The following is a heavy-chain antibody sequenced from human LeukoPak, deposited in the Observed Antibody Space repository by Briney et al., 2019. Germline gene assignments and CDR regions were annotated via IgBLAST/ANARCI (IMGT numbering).Heavy chain of an antibody. V-gene: IGHV1-69*01. CDR3: ARISLGAIWGYYYGIDV. Sequence: SVKVSCKASGGTFSSYSISWVRQAPGQGLEWMGGIIPIFDTADYAQKFQGRVTITADESTSTAYMELSSLRSEDTAVFYCARISLGAIWGYYYGIDVWGQGTTVTVSS. D-gene: IGHD1-26*01. J-gene: IGHJ6*02. CDR1: GGTFSSYS. CDR2: IIPIFDTA.